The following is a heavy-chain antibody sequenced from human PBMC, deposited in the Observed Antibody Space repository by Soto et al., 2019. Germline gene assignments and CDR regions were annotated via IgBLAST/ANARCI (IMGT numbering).Heavy chain of an antibody. Sequence: QVQLQESGPRLVKPSETLSLTCTVSDDFISSYYWNWIRQPAGKGLEWIGRGSTSGATNYNPSLGSRVTMSVDTSKKQCSLKLTSVTDADTAVYFCARADYEILTGSYAMDVWGQGTTVTVSS. V-gene: IGHV4-4*07. CDR3: ARADYEILTGSYAMDV. CDR1: DDFISSYY. CDR2: GSTSGAT. J-gene: IGHJ6*02. D-gene: IGHD3-9*01.